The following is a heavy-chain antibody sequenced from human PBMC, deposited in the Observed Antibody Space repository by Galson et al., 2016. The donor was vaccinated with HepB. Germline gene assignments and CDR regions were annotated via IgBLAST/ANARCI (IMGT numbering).Heavy chain of an antibody. CDR2: ISNTSPTT. CDR1: GFTFSNYW. V-gene: IGHV3-48*02. D-gene: IGHD2-21*01. CDR3: VREYYGRLEQ. J-gene: IGHJ4*02. Sequence: SLRLSCAASGFTFSNYWMNWVRLAPGRGLEWISFISNTSPTTYYADSVRGRFTTSRDNAKNSLYLEMNSLRDEDTAVYFCVREYYGRLEQWGQGTLVTVSS.